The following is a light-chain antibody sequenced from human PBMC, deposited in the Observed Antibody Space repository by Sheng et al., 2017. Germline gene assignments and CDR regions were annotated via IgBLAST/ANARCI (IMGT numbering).Light chain of an antibody. J-gene: IGKJ1*01. Sequence: EIVLTQSPATLSLSPGERATLSCRASQSVSSYLAWYQQKPGQAPRLLIFGASSRGTGIPARFSGSGSGTEFTLTISSLQPDDFATYYCQKYNSYSRTFGQGTKVEIK. CDR1: QSVSSY. CDR2: GAS. CDR3: QKYNSYSRT. V-gene: IGKV3-15*01.